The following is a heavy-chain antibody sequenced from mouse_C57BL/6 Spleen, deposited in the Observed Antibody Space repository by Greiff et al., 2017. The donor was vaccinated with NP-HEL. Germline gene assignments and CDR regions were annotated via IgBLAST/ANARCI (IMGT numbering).Heavy chain of an antibody. J-gene: IGHJ4*01. CDR2: IHPNSGST. Sequence: QVQLQQPGAELVKPGASVKLSCKASDYTFTSYWMHWVKQRPGQGLEWIGMIHPNSGSTNYNEKFKSKATLTVDKSSSTAYMQLSSLTSEDSAVYYCARFDYDDYAMDYWGQGTSVTVSS. V-gene: IGHV1-64*01. D-gene: IGHD2-4*01. CDR3: ARFDYDDYAMDY. CDR1: DYTFTSYW.